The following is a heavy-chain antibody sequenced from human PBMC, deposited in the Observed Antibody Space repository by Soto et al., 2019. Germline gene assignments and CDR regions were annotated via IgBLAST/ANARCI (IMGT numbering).Heavy chain of an antibody. CDR3: ARCGSSPAWFHP. D-gene: IGHD6-6*01. CDR2: IYYSGST. V-gene: IGHV4-59*01. J-gene: IGHJ5*02. CDR1: GGSISSYY. Sequence: QVQLQESGPGLVKPSETLSLTCTVSGGSISSYYWSWIRQPPGKGLEWIGYIYYSGSTNYNPSLRSRDTISVDTSKNQFSPKLSSVTAADTAVYYCARCGSSPAWFHPWGQGTLVTVSS.